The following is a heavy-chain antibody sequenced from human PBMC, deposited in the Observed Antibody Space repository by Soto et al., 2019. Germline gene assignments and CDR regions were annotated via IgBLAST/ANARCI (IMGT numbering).Heavy chain of an antibody. CDR2: VIPIFDTA. Sequence: QVQLVQSGAAVKKPGSSVKVSCKTSGGTFSSYAISWVRQAPGQGLEWMGGVIPIFDTANYAQKFQGRVTITADESLTIAYLELSRLSSEDTAVYYCARHDRISNRCYYYYHHSMDVWGQGTTVTVSS. CDR3: ARHDRISNRCYYYYHHSMDV. V-gene: IGHV1-69*12. CDR1: GGTFSSYA. D-gene: IGHD2-2*01. J-gene: IGHJ6*02.